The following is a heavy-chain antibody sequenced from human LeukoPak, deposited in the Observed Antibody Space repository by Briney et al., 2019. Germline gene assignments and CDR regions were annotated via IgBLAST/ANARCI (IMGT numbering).Heavy chain of an antibody. Sequence: RSSQTLSLTCTVSGDSMRSDSYFWSWIRQPAGKGLEWIGRSYSSGNTYYNPSLESRVTISLDTPRNQFSLKVSSVTAADTAVYYCATARADYGDYNSFYYMDVWGKGTTVTVPS. CDR3: ATARADYGDYNSFYYMDV. J-gene: IGHJ6*03. V-gene: IGHV4-61*02. CDR1: GDSMRSDSYF. CDR2: SYSSGNT. D-gene: IGHD4-17*01.